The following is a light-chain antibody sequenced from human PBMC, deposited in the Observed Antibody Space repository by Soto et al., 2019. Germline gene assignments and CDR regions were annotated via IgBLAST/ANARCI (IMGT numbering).Light chain of an antibody. J-gene: IGKJ1*01. V-gene: IGKV3-20*01. CDR1: QSVTGSY. CDR3: QQYGNAPWT. CDR2: AAS. Sequence: EVVLTQSPGTLSLSPGERATLSCRASQSVTGSYLAWYQQKPGQPPRLLIYAASSRATGIPDRLSGSGSGTDFTLTISRLEPEDLAVYYCQQYGNAPWTLGQGTKVEIK.